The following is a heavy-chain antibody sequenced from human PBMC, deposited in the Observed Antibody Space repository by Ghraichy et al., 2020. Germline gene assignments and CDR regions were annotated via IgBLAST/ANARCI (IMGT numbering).Heavy chain of an antibody. CDR2: IKQDGSEK. D-gene: IGHD4-11*01. Sequence: SCAASGFTFSSYWMSWVRQAPGKGLEWVANIKQDGSEKYYVDSVKGRFTISRDNAKNSLYLQMNSLRADDTAVYYCARGSNYPFTNYYYYYYMDVWGKGTTVTVSS. CDR3: ARGSNYPFTNYYYYYYMDV. J-gene: IGHJ6*03. V-gene: IGHV3-7*03. CDR1: GFTFSSYW.